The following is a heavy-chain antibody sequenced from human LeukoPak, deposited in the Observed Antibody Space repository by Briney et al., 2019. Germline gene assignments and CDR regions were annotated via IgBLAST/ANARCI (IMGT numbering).Heavy chain of an antibody. CDR2: ISYGGRNK. V-gene: IGHV3-30*01. CDR3: ARPGYDFWSGYYANWFDP. J-gene: IGHJ5*02. D-gene: IGHD3-3*01. Sequence: PGGSLRLSCAASGFIFSSYAMNWVRQAPGKGLEWVAVISYGGRNKNYADSVKGRFTISRDNSKNTLYLQMNSLRAEDTAVYYCARPGYDFWSGYYANWFDPWGQGTLVTVSS. CDR1: GFIFSSYA.